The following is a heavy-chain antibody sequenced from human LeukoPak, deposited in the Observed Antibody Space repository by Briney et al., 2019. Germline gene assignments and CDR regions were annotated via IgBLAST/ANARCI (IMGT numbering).Heavy chain of an antibody. V-gene: IGHV3-21*01. Sequence: PGGSLRLSCAASGFTFSSYSMNWVCQAPGKGLEWVSSISSSSSYIYYADSVKGRFTISRDNAKNSLYLQMNSLRVEDTAVYYCARDYCSGGSCRVREYYFDYWGQGTLVTVSS. CDR2: ISSSSSYI. CDR1: GFTFSSYS. J-gene: IGHJ4*02. CDR3: ARDYCSGGSCRVREYYFDY. D-gene: IGHD2-15*01.